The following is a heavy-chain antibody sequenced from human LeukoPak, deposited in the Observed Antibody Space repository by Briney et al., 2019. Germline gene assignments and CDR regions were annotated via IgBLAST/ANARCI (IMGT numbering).Heavy chain of an antibody. J-gene: IGHJ5*02. Sequence: ASVKVSCKASGYTFTSYDINWVRQATRQGLEWMGWMNPNSGNIAYAQKFQGRVTITRNTSINTAYMELSSLTSEDTAMYYCARGRATVTTHWLDPWGQGTLVTVSS. D-gene: IGHD4-11*01. CDR3: ARGRATVTTHWLDP. CDR1: GYTFTSYD. V-gene: IGHV1-8*03. CDR2: MNPNSGNI.